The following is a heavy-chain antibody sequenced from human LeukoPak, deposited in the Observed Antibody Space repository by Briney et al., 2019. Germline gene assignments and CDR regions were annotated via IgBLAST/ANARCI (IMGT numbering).Heavy chain of an antibody. CDR2: IFHSGST. V-gene: IGHV4-31*03. D-gene: IGHD6-13*01. CDR3: ARDYSAWYGFDY. J-gene: IGHJ4*02. Sequence: PSETLSLTCSVSGGSISSGGYYWSWIRQHPGKGLEWIGYIFHSGSTYYNPSLKSRLTISVDTSKNQFSLRLSSVTAADTAVYYCARDYSAWYGFDYWGQGTLVTVSS. CDR1: GGSISSGGYY.